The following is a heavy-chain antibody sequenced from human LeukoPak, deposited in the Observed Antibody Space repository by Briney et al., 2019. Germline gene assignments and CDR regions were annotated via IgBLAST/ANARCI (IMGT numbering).Heavy chain of an antibody. CDR3: ARSIMTTVTAFGY. CDR1: GGSISSYY. J-gene: IGHJ4*02. D-gene: IGHD4-17*01. CDR2: INHSGST. V-gene: IGHV4-34*01. Sequence: PSETLSLTCTVSGGSISSYYWSWIRQPPGKVLEWIGEINHSGSTNYNPSLKSRVTISVDTSKNQFSLKLSSVTAADTAVYYCARSIMTTVTAFGYWGQGTLVTVSS.